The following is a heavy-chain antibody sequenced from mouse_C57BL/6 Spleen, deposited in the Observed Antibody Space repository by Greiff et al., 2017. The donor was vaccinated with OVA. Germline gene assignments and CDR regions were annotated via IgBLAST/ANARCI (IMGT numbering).Heavy chain of an antibody. CDR1: GFSFNTYA. D-gene: IGHD1-2*01. CDR3: VRDYGPYYYAMDY. Sequence: EVKVEESGGGLVQPKGSLKLSCAASGFSFNTYAMNWVRQAPGKGLEWVARIRSKSNNYATYYADSVKDRFTISRDDSESMLYLQMNNLKTEDTAMYYCVRDYGPYYYAMDYWGQGTSVTVSS. V-gene: IGHV10-1*01. CDR2: IRSKSNNYAT. J-gene: IGHJ4*01.